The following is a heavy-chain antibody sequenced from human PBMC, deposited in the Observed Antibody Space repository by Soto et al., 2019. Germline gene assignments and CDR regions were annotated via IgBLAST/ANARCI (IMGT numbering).Heavy chain of an antibody. CDR1: GFTFTSSA. Sequence: GASVKVSCKASGFTFTSSAVQWVRQARGQRLEWIGWIVVGSGNTNYAQKFQERVTITRDMSTSTAYMELSSLRSEDTAVYYCAVDSSGYYYYGMDVWGQGTTVTVS. CDR3: AVDSSGYYYYGMDV. V-gene: IGHV1-58*01. J-gene: IGHJ6*02. CDR2: IVVGSGNT. D-gene: IGHD3-22*01.